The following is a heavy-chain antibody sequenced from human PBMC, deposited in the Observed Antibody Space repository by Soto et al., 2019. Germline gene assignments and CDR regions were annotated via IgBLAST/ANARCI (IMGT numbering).Heavy chain of an antibody. V-gene: IGHV3-13*01. J-gene: IGHJ4*02. CDR3: ARAGGAAAGFDY. Sequence: SLRLSCAASGFTFSSYYMHWVLQATGKGLEWVSAIGTAGDTYYPGSVKGRFTISRENAKNSLYLQMNSLRAGDTAVYYCARAGGAAAGFDYWGQGTLVTVSS. D-gene: IGHD6-13*01. CDR1: GFTFSSYY. CDR2: IGTAGDT.